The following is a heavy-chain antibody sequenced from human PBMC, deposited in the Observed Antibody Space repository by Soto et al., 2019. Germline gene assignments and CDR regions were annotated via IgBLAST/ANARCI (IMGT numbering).Heavy chain of an antibody. V-gene: IGHV3-33*01. J-gene: IGHJ4*02. D-gene: IGHD3-22*01. CDR2: IWYDGSNK. CDR3: ARDTSYYDSSGYYPPGY. Sequence: GGSLRLSCAASGFTFSSYGMHWVRQAPGKGPEWVAVIWYDGSNKYYADSVKGRFTISRDNSKNTLYLQMNSLRAEDTAVYYCARDTSYYDSSGYYPPGYWGQGTLVTVSS. CDR1: GFTFSSYG.